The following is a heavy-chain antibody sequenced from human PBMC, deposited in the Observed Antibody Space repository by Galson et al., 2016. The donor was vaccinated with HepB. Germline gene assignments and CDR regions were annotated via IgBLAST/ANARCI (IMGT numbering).Heavy chain of an antibody. CDR2: ISFDGRNS. J-gene: IGHJ5*02. Sequence: SLRLSCAASGFTFNNYDMQWVRQSPGKGLEWVAGISFDGRNSYFADSVKGRFIISRDSSKKTVYLQINSLRSKDTAVYYCARSAAGRTATTTLAWGQGILVTVSS. CDR1: GFTFNNYD. D-gene: IGHD4-17*01. CDR3: ARSAAGRTATTTLA. V-gene: IGHV3-30*03.